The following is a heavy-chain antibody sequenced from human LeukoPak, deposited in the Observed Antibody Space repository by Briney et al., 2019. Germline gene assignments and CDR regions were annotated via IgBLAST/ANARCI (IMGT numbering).Heavy chain of an antibody. V-gene: IGHV4-59*01. Sequence: SETLSLTCTVSGGSISSYYWSWIRQPPGKGLEWIGYIYYSGSTNYNPSLKSRVTISVDTSKNQFSLKLSSVTAADTAVYYCARDRAHYDFWSGSTSYYYYGMDVWGRGTTVTVSS. CDR2: IYYSGST. J-gene: IGHJ6*02. CDR3: ARDRAHYDFWSGSTSYYYYGMDV. CDR1: GGSISSYY. D-gene: IGHD3-3*01.